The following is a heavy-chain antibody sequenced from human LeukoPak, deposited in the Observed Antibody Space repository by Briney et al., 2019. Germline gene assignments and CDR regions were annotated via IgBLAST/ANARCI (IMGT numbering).Heavy chain of an antibody. CDR3: PKASHRVWTTVTTIAC. Sequence: GGSLRLSCAASGFTFSSYGMHWVRQAPGKGLEWVAVISYDGSNKYYADSVKGRFTISRDNSKNTLYLQMNSLRAEDTAVYYCPKASHRVWTTVTTIACWGQGTLVTVYS. D-gene: IGHD4-17*01. J-gene: IGHJ4*02. CDR1: GFTFSSYG. CDR2: ISYDGSNK. V-gene: IGHV3-30*18.